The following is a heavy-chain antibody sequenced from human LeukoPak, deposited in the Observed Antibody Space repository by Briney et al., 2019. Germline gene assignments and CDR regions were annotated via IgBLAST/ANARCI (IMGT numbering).Heavy chain of an antibody. V-gene: IGHV1-18*01. CDR2: ISAYNVNT. CDR3: ARDRGIAVAGTMGY. J-gene: IGHJ4*02. D-gene: IGHD6-19*01. CDR1: GYIFTSYG. Sequence: ASVKVSCKVSGYIFTSYGISWVRQAPGQGLEWMGWISAYNVNTNYAQKLQGRVTMTTDTSTSTAYMELRSLRSDDTAVYYCARDRGIAVAGTMGYWGQGTLVTVSS.